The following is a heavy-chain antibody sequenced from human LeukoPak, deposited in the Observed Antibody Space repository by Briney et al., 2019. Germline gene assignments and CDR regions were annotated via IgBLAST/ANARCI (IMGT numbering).Heavy chain of an antibody. J-gene: IGHJ3*02. V-gene: IGHV5-51*01. CDR1: GYIFTSYW. CDR3: ARSSGSVSGWRYDAFDI. D-gene: IGHD6-19*01. Sequence: GESLKISCKGSGYIFTSYWIGWVRQMPGKGLEGMGIIFPGDSDTRYCPSFQGQVTSSADKSISTAYRQWSSLKASDTAMYYCARSSGSVSGWRYDAFDIWGQGTMVTVSS. CDR2: IFPGDSDT.